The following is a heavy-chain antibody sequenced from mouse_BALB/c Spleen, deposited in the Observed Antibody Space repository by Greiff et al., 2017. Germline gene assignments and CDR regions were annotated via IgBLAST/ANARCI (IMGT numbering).Heavy chain of an antibody. V-gene: IGHV1-5*01. CDR2: IYPGNSDT. CDR1: GYTFTSYW. Sequence: EVQLQQSGTVLARPGASVKMSCKASGYTFTSYWMHWVKQRPGQGLEWIGAIYPGNSDTSYNQKFKGKAKLTAVTSTSTAYMELSSLTNEDSAVYYCTRGYYYGSSAFDYWGQGTTLTVSS. CDR3: TRGYYYGSSAFDY. J-gene: IGHJ2*01. D-gene: IGHD1-1*01.